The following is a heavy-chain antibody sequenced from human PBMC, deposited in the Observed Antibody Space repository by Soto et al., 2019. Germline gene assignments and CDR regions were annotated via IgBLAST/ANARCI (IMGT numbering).Heavy chain of an antibody. CDR3: ARASGSNIHFDY. Sequence: EVQLVESGGGLVQPGGSLRLSCAASGLTFSSYWMHWVRQAPGKGLVWVSRINTDGSSTTYADSVKGRFTISRDNTKNTLYLQMNSLRVEDPAVYYCARASGSNIHFDYWGQGTLVTVSS. CDR1: GLTFSSYW. J-gene: IGHJ4*02. V-gene: IGHV3-74*01. CDR2: INTDGSST. D-gene: IGHD1-26*01.